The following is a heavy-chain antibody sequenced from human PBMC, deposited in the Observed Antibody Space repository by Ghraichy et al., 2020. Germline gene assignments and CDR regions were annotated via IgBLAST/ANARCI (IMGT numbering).Heavy chain of an antibody. CDR2: IKPDGSES. CDR1: GFTFSYYW. CDR3: ATRWQTSTPAFDY. D-gene: IGHD5-24*01. V-gene: IGHV3-7*01. J-gene: IGHJ4*02. Sequence: LSLTCAASGFTFSYYWMTWYRQAPGKGLEWVAIIKPDGSESFYVDSVRGRFTISRDNAENSLHLQMSGLRAEDTAVYYCATRWQTSTPAFDYWGQGISVTVSP.